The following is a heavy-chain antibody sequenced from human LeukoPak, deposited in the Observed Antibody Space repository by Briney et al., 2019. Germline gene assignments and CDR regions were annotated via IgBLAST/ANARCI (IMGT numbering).Heavy chain of an antibody. J-gene: IGHJ4*02. CDR3: PLYGHYFDY. D-gene: IGHD4-17*01. Sequence: GESLKISCKGSGYSFTSYSISWVRQMPGKGLEWMGRIDPSDSYTNYSPSFQGHVTISADKSISTAYLQWSSLKASDTDMYYCPLYGHYFDYWGQGTLVTVSS. CDR1: GYSFTSYS. V-gene: IGHV5-10-1*01. CDR2: IDPSDSYT.